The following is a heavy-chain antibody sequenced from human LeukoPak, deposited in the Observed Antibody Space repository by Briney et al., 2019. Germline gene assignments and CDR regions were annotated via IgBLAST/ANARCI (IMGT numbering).Heavy chain of an antibody. J-gene: IGHJ4*02. CDR3: ARGPGFNFDWLGQLPFDY. V-gene: IGHV4-61*08. D-gene: IGHD3-9*01. CDR2: ICYTGST. Sequence: PSETLSLTCTVSGGPISSGAYCWSWLRQHPGKGLEWIGFICYTGSTNYNPSLKSRVTISVDTSKNQFSLKLSSVTAADTAVYYCARGPGFNFDWLGQLPFDYWGQGTLVTVSS. CDR1: GGPISSGAYC.